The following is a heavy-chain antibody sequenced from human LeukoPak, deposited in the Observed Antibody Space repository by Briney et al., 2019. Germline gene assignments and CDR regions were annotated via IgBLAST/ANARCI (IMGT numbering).Heavy chain of an antibody. D-gene: IGHD6-19*01. CDR2: INPNNGGT. CDR3: ARDLSGWYGDFDY. CDR1: GYTFTGYY. V-gene: IGHV1-2*06. Sequence: ASVKVSCKASGYTFTGYYIHWVRQAPGQGLEWMGRINPNNGGTNYAQKFQGRVTMTRDTSISTAYMELSRLRSDGTAVYYCARDLSGWYGDFDYWGQGTLVTVSS. J-gene: IGHJ4*02.